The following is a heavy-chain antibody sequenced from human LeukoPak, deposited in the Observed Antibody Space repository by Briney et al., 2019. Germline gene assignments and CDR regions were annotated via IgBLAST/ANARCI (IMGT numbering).Heavy chain of an antibody. V-gene: IGHV4-39*07. CDR2: IYYSGST. CDR3: ASTHYYDSSGYLPDAFDI. D-gene: IGHD3-22*01. CDR1: GGSTSSSSYY. J-gene: IGHJ3*02. Sequence: SETLSLTCTVSGGSTSSSSYYWGWIRQPPGKGLEWIGSIYYSGSTYYNPSLKSRVTISVDTSKNQFSLKLSSVTAADTAVYYCASTHYYDSSGYLPDAFDIWGQGTMVTVSS.